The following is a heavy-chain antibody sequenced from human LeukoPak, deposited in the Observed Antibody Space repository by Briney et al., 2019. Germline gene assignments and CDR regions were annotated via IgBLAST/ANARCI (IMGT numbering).Heavy chain of an antibody. D-gene: IGHD3-22*01. CDR3: ARALTHYYDSSAEGP. J-gene: IGHJ4*02. V-gene: IGHV3-48*04. Sequence: GGSLRLSCAASGFTFSSYSMNWVRQAPGKGLEWVSYISSSSSTIYYADSVKGRFTISRDNAKNSLYLQMNSLRAEDTAVYYCARALTHYYDSSAEGPWGQGTLVTVSS. CDR2: ISSSSSTI. CDR1: GFTFSSYS.